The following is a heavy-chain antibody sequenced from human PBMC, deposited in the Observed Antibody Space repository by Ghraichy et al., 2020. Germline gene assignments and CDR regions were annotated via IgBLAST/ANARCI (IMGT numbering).Heavy chain of an antibody. J-gene: IGHJ6*02. CDR2: IWYDGSNK. Sequence: GGSLRLSCAASGFTFSSYGMHWVRQAPGKGLEWVAVIWYDGSNKYYADSVKGRFTISRDNSKNTLYLQMNSLRAEDTAVYYCARYCTNGVCLGNYYYYGMDVWGQGTTVTVSS. V-gene: IGHV3-33*01. CDR3: ARYCTNGVCLGNYYYYGMDV. D-gene: IGHD2-8*01. CDR1: GFTFSSYG.